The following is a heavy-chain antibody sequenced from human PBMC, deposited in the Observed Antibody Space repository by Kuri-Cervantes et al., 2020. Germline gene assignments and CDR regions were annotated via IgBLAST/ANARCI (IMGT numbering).Heavy chain of an antibody. Sequence: SETLSLTCTVSGYSISSGYFWAWIRQPPGKGLEWIGSIYYSGSTYYNPSLKSRVTISVDTSKNQFSLKLSSATAADTAVYYCARDLGTAGVVTWGQGTLVTVSS. CDR2: IYYSGST. V-gene: IGHV4-38-2*02. D-gene: IGHD6-13*01. CDR1: GYSISSGYF. CDR3: ARDLGTAGVVT. J-gene: IGHJ5*02.